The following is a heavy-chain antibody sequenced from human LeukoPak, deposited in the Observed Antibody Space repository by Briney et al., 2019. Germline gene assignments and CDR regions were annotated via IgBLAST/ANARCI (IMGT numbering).Heavy chain of an antibody. V-gene: IGHV3-74*01. Sequence: PGGSLRLSCAASGFTFSSYWMHWVRQAPGKGLVWVSRINSDGSSTSYADSVKGRFTISRDNAKNTLYLQINSLRPEDTAVYYCARDGPEYSSTSGYHYGMDVRGQGTTVTVSS. D-gene: IGHD6-6*01. CDR3: ARDGPEYSSTSGYHYGMDV. J-gene: IGHJ6*02. CDR1: GFTFSSYW. CDR2: INSDGSST.